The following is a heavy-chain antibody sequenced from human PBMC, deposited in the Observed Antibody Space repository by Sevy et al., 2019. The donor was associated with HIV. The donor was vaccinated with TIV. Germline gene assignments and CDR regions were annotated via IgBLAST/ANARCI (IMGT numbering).Heavy chain of an antibody. V-gene: IGHV3-30*02. CDR1: GFTFSDYG. Sequence: GGSLRLSCAASGFTFSDYGMHWVRQAPGKGLEWVAFIRYDVSNKYYADSVKGRFTISRDNSKDTLYLQMNSLRPADTAVFYCVPGVTIFGVPVYWGQGTLVTVSS. D-gene: IGHD3-3*01. J-gene: IGHJ4*02. CDR3: VPGVTIFGVPVY. CDR2: IRYDVSNK.